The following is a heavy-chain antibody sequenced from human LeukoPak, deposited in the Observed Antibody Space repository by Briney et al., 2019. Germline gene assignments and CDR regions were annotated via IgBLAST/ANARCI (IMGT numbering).Heavy chain of an antibody. D-gene: IGHD1-26*01. CDR3: ARRPVGARAGNYYYYMDV. Sequence: GGSLRLSCAASGFTFSAYWMTWVRQAPGKGLEWVSYISSSGSTIYYADSVKGRFTIPRDNAKNSLYLQMNSLRAEDTAVYYCARRPVGARAGNYYYYMDVWGKGTTVTVSS. CDR2: ISSSGSTI. J-gene: IGHJ6*03. V-gene: IGHV3-11*04. CDR1: GFTFSAYW.